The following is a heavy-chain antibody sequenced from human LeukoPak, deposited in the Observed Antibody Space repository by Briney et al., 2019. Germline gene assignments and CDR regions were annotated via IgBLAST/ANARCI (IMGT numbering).Heavy chain of an antibody. CDR3: ARGMFHGYCTDY. CDR1: GFTFTNYW. V-gene: IGHV3-74*01. CDR2: IKSDGITT. D-gene: IGHD3-3*01. Sequence: GGSLRLSCAASGFTFTNYWILWVRHAPGKGLMWVSRIKSDGITTNYADSVKGRFTISRDNAKNTVYLQMNSLRAEDTAVYFCARGMFHGYCTDYWGQGTWVPVSS. J-gene: IGHJ4*02.